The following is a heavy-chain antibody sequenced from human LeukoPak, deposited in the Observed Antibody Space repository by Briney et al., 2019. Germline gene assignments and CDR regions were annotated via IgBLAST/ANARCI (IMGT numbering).Heavy chain of an antibody. CDR3: ARGGRGYDILTGYYNHYYFDY. Sequence: ASVKVSCKASGYTFTNFDINWVRQAPGQGLEWMGWMNPVSGNAGSAQKFQGRVTLTRDTSISTAYMELSSLRSDDTAVYYCARGGRGYDILTGYYNHYYFDYWGQGTLVTVSS. V-gene: IGHV1-8*01. J-gene: IGHJ4*02. CDR1: GYTFTNFD. CDR2: MNPVSGNA. D-gene: IGHD3-9*01.